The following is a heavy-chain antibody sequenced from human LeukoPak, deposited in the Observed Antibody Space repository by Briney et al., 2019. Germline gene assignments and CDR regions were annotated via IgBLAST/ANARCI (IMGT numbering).Heavy chain of an antibody. CDR2: ISWNSGSI. V-gene: IGHV3-9*01. CDR3: AKDMWQQLVPNWFDS. J-gene: IGHJ5*01. Sequence: GRSLRLSCAASGFTFDNYAMHWVRLAPGKGLEWGSGISWNSGSIAYADAVKGRFTISRDNAKNSLYLQMNSLRTEDTALYYCAKDMWQQLVPNWFDSWGQGTLVTVSS. CDR1: GFTFDNYA. D-gene: IGHD6-13*01.